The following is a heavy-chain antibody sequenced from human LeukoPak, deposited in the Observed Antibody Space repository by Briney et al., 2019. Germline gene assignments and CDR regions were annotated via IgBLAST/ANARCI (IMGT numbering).Heavy chain of an antibody. Sequence: SETLSLTCAVSDGSVGSRNSYWAWIRQSPGNGLEWIGIISVNGLTYYNPSLRSRVAMSVDTSKRQFSLKVNSVTAADTAVYFCARRFTGENYFDSWGQGILVAVSS. J-gene: IGHJ4*02. V-gene: IGHV4-39*07. CDR3: ARRFTGENYFDS. D-gene: IGHD1-14*01. CDR2: ISVNGLT. CDR1: DGSVGSRNSY.